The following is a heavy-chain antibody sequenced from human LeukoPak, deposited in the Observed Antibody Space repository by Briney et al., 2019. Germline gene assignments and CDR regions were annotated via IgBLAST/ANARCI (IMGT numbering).Heavy chain of an antibody. CDR1: GFTFSTYS. D-gene: IGHD4-17*01. Sequence: GGSLRLSCAASGFTFSTYSMNWVRQAPGKGLEWVSYISSSSGTMYYSDSVKGRFTISRDNARNSLYLQMNSLRAGDTAVYYCAKDLYGEDFDYWGQGTLVTVSS. CDR3: AKDLYGEDFDY. J-gene: IGHJ4*02. CDR2: ISSSSGTM. V-gene: IGHV3-48*01.